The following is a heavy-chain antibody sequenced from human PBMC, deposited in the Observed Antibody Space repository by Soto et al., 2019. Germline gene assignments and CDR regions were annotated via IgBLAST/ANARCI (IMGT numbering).Heavy chain of an antibody. CDR1: GFTFSRYW. CDR2: TNSDGSST. Sequence: EVQLVESGGGLDQPGGSLRLSCAASGFTFSRYWMHWVRQAPGKGLVWVSRTNSDGSSTSYADSVKGRFTIFRDNAKNTLYLHMNSLRAEDTAVYYCVRSPRAARGQFDYWGQGTLVTVSS. J-gene: IGHJ4*02. D-gene: IGHD6-13*01. CDR3: VRSPRAARGQFDY. V-gene: IGHV3-74*01.